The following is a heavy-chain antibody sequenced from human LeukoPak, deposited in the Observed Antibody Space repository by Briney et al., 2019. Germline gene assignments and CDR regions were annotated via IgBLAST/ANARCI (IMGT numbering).Heavy chain of an antibody. V-gene: IGHV4-39*01. Sequence: SQTLSLTCTVSSGSISSGDYYWGWIRQPPGKGLEWIGSIYYSGSTYYNPSLKSRVTISVDTSKNQFSLKLSSVTAADTAVYYCARRKYSSSSLNWFDPWGQGTLVTVSS. CDR2: IYYSGST. D-gene: IGHD6-6*01. J-gene: IGHJ5*02. CDR3: ARRKYSSSSLNWFDP. CDR1: SGSISSGDYY.